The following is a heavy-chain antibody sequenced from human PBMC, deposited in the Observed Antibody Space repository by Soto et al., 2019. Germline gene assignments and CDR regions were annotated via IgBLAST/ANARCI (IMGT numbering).Heavy chain of an antibody. Sequence: SETLSLTCTVSGGSISSYYWSWIRQPPGKGLEWIGYIYYSGSTNYNPSLKSRVTISVDTSKNKFSLKLSSVTAADTAVYYCARVGLIGSGSYYGLFDYWGQGTLVTVSS. CDR1: GGSISSYY. V-gene: IGHV4-59*01. J-gene: IGHJ4*02. D-gene: IGHD3-10*01. CDR3: ARVGLIGSGSYYGLFDY. CDR2: IYYSGST.